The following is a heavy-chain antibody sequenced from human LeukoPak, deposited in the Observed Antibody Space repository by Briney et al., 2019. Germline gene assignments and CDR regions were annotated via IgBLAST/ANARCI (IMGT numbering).Heavy chain of an antibody. J-gene: IGHJ3*01. Sequence: KPGESLKISCKASGYSFSHYWIGWVCQMPGKGLEWMGSIYPGDSETRYRPAFQGQVTISADKSITTAYLQWSSLKASDTAMYYCARLYAEGPADVWGQGTLVTVSS. CDR1: GYSFSHYW. D-gene: IGHD2/OR15-2a*01. CDR2: IYPGDSET. CDR3: ARLYAEGPADV. V-gene: IGHV5-51*01.